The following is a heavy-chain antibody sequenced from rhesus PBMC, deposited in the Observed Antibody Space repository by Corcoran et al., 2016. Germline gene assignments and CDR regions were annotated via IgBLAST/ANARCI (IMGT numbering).Heavy chain of an antibody. D-gene: IGHD4-29*01. V-gene: IGHV4-65*02. CDR1: GGSISSSNW. CDR2: ISGSSCRT. J-gene: IGHJ5-1*01. Sequence: QVQLQESGPGLVKPSETLYLTCAVSGGSISSSNWLSWIRQPPGKGLGWIGYISGSSCRTYYNPSRKSRGTISKATAKNRFALKRSSVTAADTAVYYCARRDGLTGAARRFDVWGPGVLVTVSS. CDR3: ARRDGLTGAARRFDV.